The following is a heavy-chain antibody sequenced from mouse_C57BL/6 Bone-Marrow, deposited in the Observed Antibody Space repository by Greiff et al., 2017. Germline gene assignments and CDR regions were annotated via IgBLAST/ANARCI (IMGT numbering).Heavy chain of an antibody. V-gene: IGHV1-81*01. J-gene: IGHJ2*01. Sequence: QVQLQQSGAELARPGASVKLSCKASGYTFTRYGISWVKQRTGQGLEWIGEIYPRSGNTYYNEKFKGKATLTAGKSSSTAYMELRSLTSEDSAVYFCARVVRRYFDYWGQGTTLTVSS. D-gene: IGHD1-1*01. CDR2: IYPRSGNT. CDR1: GYTFTRYG. CDR3: ARVVRRYFDY.